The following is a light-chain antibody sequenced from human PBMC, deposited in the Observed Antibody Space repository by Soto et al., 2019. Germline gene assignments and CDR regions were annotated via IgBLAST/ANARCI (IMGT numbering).Light chain of an antibody. CDR3: QQYKTFPWT. Sequence: DIQMTQSPSTLPASVGDRVTITCRASQNIESWLPWYQQKPGKAPKRLIYKAFTLETGVHSGFRGSGSGTEFSLSISRLQPDVFATYYCQQYKTFPWTFGQGAKVVLK. CDR1: QNIESW. J-gene: IGKJ1*01. V-gene: IGKV1-5*03. CDR2: KAF.